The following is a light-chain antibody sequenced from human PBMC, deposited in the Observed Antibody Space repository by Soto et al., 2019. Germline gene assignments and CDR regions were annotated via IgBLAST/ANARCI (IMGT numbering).Light chain of an antibody. Sequence: QSALTQPASVSGSPGQSITISCTGTSSTVGGFNVVSWYQQHPGKAPKVIIYEGIKRPSGVSNRFSGSKSGNTASLTISGLQAEDEADYFCCSYAQANSWVFGGGTKLTVL. J-gene: IGLJ3*02. CDR2: EGI. CDR1: SSTVGGFNV. V-gene: IGLV2-23*01. CDR3: CSYAQANSWV.